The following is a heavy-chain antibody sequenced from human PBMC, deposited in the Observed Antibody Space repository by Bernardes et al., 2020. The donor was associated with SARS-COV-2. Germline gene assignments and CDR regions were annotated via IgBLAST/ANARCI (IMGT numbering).Heavy chain of an antibody. CDR3: ARGLYYDFWSGYYPNDYFDY. D-gene: IGHD3-3*01. CDR1: GFTFSSYS. Sequence: GGSLRLSCAASGFTFSSYSMNWVRQAPGKGLEWVSSISSSSSYIYYADSVKGRFTISRDNAKNSLYLQMNSLRAEDTAVYYCARGLYYDFWSGYYPNDYFDYWGQGTLVTVSS. V-gene: IGHV3-21*01. J-gene: IGHJ4*02. CDR2: ISSSSSYI.